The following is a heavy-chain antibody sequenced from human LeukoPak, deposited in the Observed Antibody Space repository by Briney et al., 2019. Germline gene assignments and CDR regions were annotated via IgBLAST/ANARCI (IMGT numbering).Heavy chain of an antibody. CDR3: ARAAVTRWFDP. J-gene: IGHJ5*02. Sequence: PSETLSLTCSVSGGSVSSYYWSWIRQSPGKGLEWIAYMSYSGSTNYNPSLKSRVTISVDRSKNQFSLKLSSVTAADTAVYYCARAAVTRWFDPWGQGTLVTVSS. V-gene: IGHV4-59*02. D-gene: IGHD4-17*01. CDR2: MSYSGST. CDR1: GGSVSSYY.